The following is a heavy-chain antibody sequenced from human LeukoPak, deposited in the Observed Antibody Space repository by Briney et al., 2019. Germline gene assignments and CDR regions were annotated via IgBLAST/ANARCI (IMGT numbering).Heavy chain of an antibody. CDR3: ARDSDPMNYDSWSGYYSPVNWFDP. D-gene: IGHD3-3*01. CDR2: INPNSGGT. Sequence: ASVKVSCKTSGGTFLSHTFSWVRQAPGQGLEWMGWINPNSGGTNYAQKFQGRVTMTRDTSISTAYMELSRLRSDDTAVYYCARDSDPMNYDSWSGYYSPVNWFDPWGQGTLVTVSS. J-gene: IGHJ5*02. V-gene: IGHV1-2*02. CDR1: GGTFLSHT.